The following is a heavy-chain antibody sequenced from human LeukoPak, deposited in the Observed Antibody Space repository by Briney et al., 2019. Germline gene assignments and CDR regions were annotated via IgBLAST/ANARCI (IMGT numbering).Heavy chain of an antibody. J-gene: IGHJ5*02. D-gene: IGHD6-13*01. CDR2: IYTSGST. V-gene: IGHV4-61*02. CDR3: ASVKAAAGTFAFDP. CDR1: GGSISRGSYY. Sequence: PSETLSLTCTVSGGSISRGSYYWSWIRQPAGKGLEWIGRIYTSGSTNYSPSLKSRVTISLDTSKNQFSLKLSSVTAADTAIYYCASVKAAAGTFAFDPWGQGTLVTVSS.